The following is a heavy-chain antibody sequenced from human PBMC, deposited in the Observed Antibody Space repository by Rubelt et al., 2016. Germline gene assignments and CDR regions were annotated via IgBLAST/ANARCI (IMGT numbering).Heavy chain of an antibody. CDR1: GYTFTSYA. V-gene: IGHV1-3*01. D-gene: IGHD2-15*01. J-gene: IGHJ4*02. CDR3: ARGYCSGGSCYYFDY. CDR2: IHAGNGNT. Sequence: QVQLVQSGAEVKKPGASVKVTCKASGYTFTSYAMHWVRQAPGQRLEWRGWIHAGNGNTKYSQKFQGRVTITRDTSASTAYMELSSLRSEDTAVYYCARGYCSGGSCYYFDYWGQGTLVTVSS.